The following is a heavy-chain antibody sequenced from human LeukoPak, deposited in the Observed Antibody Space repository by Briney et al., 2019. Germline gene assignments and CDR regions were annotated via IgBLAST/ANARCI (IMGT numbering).Heavy chain of an antibody. CDR3: ARVDYYYGSGSSYPLGYFDY. D-gene: IGHD3-10*01. J-gene: IGHJ4*02. Sequence: GGSLRLSCAASGFTFSSYWMHWVRQAPGKGLVWVSRINSDGSSTSYADSVKGRFTISRDNAKNTLYLQMHSLRAEDTAVYYCARVDYYYGSGSSYPLGYFDYWGQGTLVTVSS. V-gene: IGHV3-74*01. CDR1: GFTFSSYW. CDR2: INSDGSST.